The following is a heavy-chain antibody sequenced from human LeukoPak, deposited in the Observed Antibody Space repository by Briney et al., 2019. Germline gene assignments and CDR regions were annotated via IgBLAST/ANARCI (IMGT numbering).Heavy chain of an antibody. CDR3: ATDGYPPRYFDY. CDR2: IKRKIDGGTT. J-gene: IGHJ4*02. Sequence: PGGSLRVSCAAPGFTFRDAWMSGGRQGPGKGLGWVGRIKRKIDGGTTDYAAHLKGRFTISRDDSKTTLYLQMNSLKTEDTAVYYCATDGYPPRYFDYWGQGTLVAVSS. V-gene: IGHV3-15*01. D-gene: IGHD1-1*01. CDR1: GFTFRDAW.